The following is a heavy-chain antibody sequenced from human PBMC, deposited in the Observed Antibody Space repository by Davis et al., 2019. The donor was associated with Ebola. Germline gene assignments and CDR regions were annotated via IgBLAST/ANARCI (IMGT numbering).Heavy chain of an antibody. CDR2: IIPMFGTT. V-gene: IGHV1-69*06. J-gene: IGHJ4*02. Sequence: AASVKVSCKASGGTFSSYAISWLRQAPGQGLEWMGGIIPMFGTTSYAQKFQGRVTITADKSTGTAYMELSSLRSEDTAMYYCARYPEYFYDSSGYYFDYWGQGTPVTVSS. D-gene: IGHD3-22*01. CDR3: ARYPEYFYDSSGYYFDY. CDR1: GGTFSSYA.